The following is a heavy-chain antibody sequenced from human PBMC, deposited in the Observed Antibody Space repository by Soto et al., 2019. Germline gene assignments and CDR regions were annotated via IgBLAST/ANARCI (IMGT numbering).Heavy chain of an antibody. CDR2: IVPRFGSP. CDR3: ARDLIQLRLGKYSFNGMDV. V-gene: IGHV1-69*06. CDR1: GGTFSDYA. D-gene: IGHD3-16*01. Sequence: QVQLVQSGAEMRKPGSSLRVSCKASGGTFSDYAFSWVRQAPGQGLEWMGGIVPRFGSPNYAQKFGGRVTISADTSSMTVDMATSSLRFDVTAVYFGARDLIQLRLGKYSFNGMDVWGQGTTIIVSS. J-gene: IGHJ6*02.